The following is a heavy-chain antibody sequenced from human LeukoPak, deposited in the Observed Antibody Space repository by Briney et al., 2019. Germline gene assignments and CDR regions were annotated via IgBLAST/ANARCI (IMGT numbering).Heavy chain of an antibody. V-gene: IGHV3-21*01. CDR1: GFTFSSYS. CDR3: ARGPYYYDSSGYYYNDY. Sequence: GGSLRLSCAASGFTFSSYSMNWVRQAPGKGLEWVSSISSSSSYIYYADSVKGRFTISRDNAKNSLYLQMNSLRAEDTAVYYCARGPYYYDSSGYYYNDYWGQGTLVTVST. J-gene: IGHJ4*02. CDR2: ISSSSSYI. D-gene: IGHD3-22*01.